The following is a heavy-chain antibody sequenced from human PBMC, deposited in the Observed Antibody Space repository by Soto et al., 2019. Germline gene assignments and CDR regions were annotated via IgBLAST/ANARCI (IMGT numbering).Heavy chain of an antibody. CDR3: ATAQADIVVVPAAISSYYYYGMDV. CDR2: ISGSGGST. CDR1: GFTFSSYA. V-gene: IGHV3-23*01. J-gene: IGHJ6*02. D-gene: IGHD2-2*01. Sequence: EVQLLESGGGLVQPGGSLRLSCAASGFTFSSYAMSWVRQAPGKGLEWVSAISGSGGSTYYADSVKGRFTISRDNSKNTLYLQTNSLRAEDTAVYYCATAQADIVVVPAAISSYYYYGMDVWGQGTTVTVSS.